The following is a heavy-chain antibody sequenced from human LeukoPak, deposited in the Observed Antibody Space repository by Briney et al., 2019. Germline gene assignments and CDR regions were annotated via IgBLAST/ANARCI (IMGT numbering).Heavy chain of an antibody. CDR1: GGSISSYY. CDR2: IYYSGST. CDR3: ARDGGEYDYVWGSYRPVSHWFDP. J-gene: IGHJ5*02. D-gene: IGHD3-16*01. V-gene: IGHV4-59*12. Sequence: SETLSLTCTVSGGSISSYYWSWIRQPPGKGLEWIGYIYYSGSTNYNPSLKSRVTISVDTSKNQLSPKLSSVTAADTAVYYCARDGGEYDYVWGSYRPVSHWFDPWGQGTLVTVSS.